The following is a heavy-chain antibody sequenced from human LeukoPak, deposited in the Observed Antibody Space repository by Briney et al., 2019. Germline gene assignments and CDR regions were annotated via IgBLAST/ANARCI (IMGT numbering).Heavy chain of an antibody. Sequence: GGSLRLSCAASGFTFSSYWMSWVRQAPGKGLEWVANIKQDGSEKYYVDSVKGRFTISRDNAKNSLYLQMNSLRAEDTAVYYCAGDPSGFGHYYFDYWGQGTLVTVSS. J-gene: IGHJ4*02. D-gene: IGHD3-10*01. CDR3: AGDPSGFGHYYFDY. CDR1: GFTFSSYW. V-gene: IGHV3-7*01. CDR2: IKQDGSEK.